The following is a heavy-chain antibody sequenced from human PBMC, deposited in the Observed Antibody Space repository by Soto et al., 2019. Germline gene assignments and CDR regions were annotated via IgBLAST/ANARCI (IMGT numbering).Heavy chain of an antibody. CDR1: GFTFSNYA. D-gene: IGHD6-19*01. Sequence: GSLRLSCSASGFTFSNYAMHWVRQAPGKGLEYVSGISSNGGSTYYADSVKGRFTISRDNSKNTLYLQMSSLRADDTAVYYCVKERISGWYDFDYWGQGTLVTVSS. J-gene: IGHJ4*02. V-gene: IGHV3-64D*08. CDR3: VKERISGWYDFDY. CDR2: ISSNGGST.